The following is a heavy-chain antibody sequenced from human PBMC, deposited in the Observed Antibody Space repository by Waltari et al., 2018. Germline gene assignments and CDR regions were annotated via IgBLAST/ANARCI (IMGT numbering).Heavy chain of an antibody. D-gene: IGHD3-10*01. CDR1: GYTFTSYA. CDR3: TRGRGSGRYYYMDV. CDR2: INAGNGNT. Sequence: QVQLVQSGAEVKKPGASVKVSCKASGYTFTSYAMHWVRQAPGQRLEWMGWINAGNGNTKYSQEFQGRVTITRDTSASTAYMELSSLRSEDMAVYYCTRGRGSGRYYYMDVWGKGTTVTVSS. J-gene: IGHJ6*03. V-gene: IGHV1-3*03.